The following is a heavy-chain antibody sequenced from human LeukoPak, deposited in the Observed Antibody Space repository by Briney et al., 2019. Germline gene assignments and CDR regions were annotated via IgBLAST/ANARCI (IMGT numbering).Heavy chain of an antibody. CDR1: GYAFTGYY. D-gene: IGHD4-17*01. V-gene: IGHV1-2*02. CDR3: ARADYGHYFDY. J-gene: IGHJ4*02. Sequence: SVKVSCKASGYAFTGYYMHWVRQAPGQGLEWMGWINPTSGGTNYAQKFQGRVTMTRDTSISTAYMELSRLTSDDTAVYYCARADYGHYFDYWGQGTLVTVSS. CDR2: INPTSGGT.